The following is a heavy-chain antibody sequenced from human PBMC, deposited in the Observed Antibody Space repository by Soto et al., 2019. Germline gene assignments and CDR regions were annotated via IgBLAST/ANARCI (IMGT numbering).Heavy chain of an antibody. V-gene: IGHV4-31*03. CDR2: IYYTGST. Sequence: QVQLQESGPGLVKPSQTLSLTCTVSGGSISSGGYYWSWIRQHPGKGLEWIGYIYYTGSTYYNPSLRSRVTISVDTSKNQSSLQLSSVTAADSAVYYCARESRDFYYYYLDVWGKGTTVTVSS. CDR1: GGSISSGGYY. J-gene: IGHJ6*03. CDR3: ARESRDFYYYYLDV.